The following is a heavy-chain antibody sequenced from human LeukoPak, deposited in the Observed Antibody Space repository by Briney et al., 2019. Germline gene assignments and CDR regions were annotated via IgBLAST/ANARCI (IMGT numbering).Heavy chain of an antibody. CDR2: FDPEDGET. CDR3: ATDILRYFDWLVPY. J-gene: IGHJ4*02. V-gene: IGHV1-24*01. D-gene: IGHD3-9*01. CDR1: GYTLTELS. Sequence: ASVKVSCKVSGYTLTELSMHWVRQAPGKGLEWMGGFDPEDGETIYAQKFQGRVTMTEDTPTDTAYMELSSLRSEDTAVYYCATDILRYFDWLVPYWGQGTLVTVSS.